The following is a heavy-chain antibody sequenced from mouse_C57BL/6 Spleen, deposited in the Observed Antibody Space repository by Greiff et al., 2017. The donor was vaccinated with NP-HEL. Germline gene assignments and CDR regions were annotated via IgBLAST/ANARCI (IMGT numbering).Heavy chain of an antibody. CDR3: ARDWDGAMDY. CDR1: GYAFSSYW. Sequence: VKVVESGAELVKPGASVKISCKASGYAFSSYWMNWVKQRPGKGLEWIGQIYPGDGDTNYNGKFKGKATLTADKSSSTAYMQLSSLTSEDSAVYFCARDWDGAMDYWGQGTSVTVSS. J-gene: IGHJ4*01. V-gene: IGHV1-80*01. D-gene: IGHD4-1*01. CDR2: IYPGDGDT.